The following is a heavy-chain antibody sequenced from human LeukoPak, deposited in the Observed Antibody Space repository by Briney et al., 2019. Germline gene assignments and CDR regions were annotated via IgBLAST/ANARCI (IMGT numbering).Heavy chain of an antibody. CDR1: GYTFTNYD. CDR2: MSPNSGNT. CDR3: ARTPANWGADY. Sequence: VASVKVSCKTSGYTFTNYDINWVRQATGQGFEWMGLMSPNSGNTGYAQKFQGRVAMTMDTSIRTAYMELSSLRSEDTAVYYCARTPANWGADYWGQGTLVTVSS. D-gene: IGHD7-27*01. V-gene: IGHV1-8*01. J-gene: IGHJ4*02.